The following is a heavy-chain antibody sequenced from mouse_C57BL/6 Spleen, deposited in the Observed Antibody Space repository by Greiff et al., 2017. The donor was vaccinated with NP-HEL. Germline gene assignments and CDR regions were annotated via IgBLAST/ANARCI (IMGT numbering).Heavy chain of an antibody. CDR1: GYTFTSYW. V-gene: IGHV1-50*01. CDR2: IDPSDSYT. CDR3: ARGLLRGYAMDY. J-gene: IGHJ4*01. Sequence: VQLQQPGAELVKPGASVKLSCKASGYTFTSYWMQWVKQRPGQGLEWIGEIDPSDSYTNYNQKFKGKATLTVDTSSSTAYMQLSSLTSEDSAVYYCARGLLRGYAMDYWGQGTSVTVSS. D-gene: IGHD1-1*01.